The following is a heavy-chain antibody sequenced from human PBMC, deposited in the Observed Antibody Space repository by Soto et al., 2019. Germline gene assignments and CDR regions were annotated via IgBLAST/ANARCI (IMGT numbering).Heavy chain of an antibody. CDR1: GGSISSGGYY. CDR2: IYYSGST. V-gene: IGHV4-31*03. CDR3: ARDSLHYYDSSGYYPNWFDP. J-gene: IGHJ5*02. D-gene: IGHD3-22*01. Sequence: QVQLQESGPGLVKPSQTLSLTCTVSGGSISSGGYYWSWIRQHPGKGLEWIGYIYYSGSTYYNPSLKGRVTISVDTSNNQFSLKLSSVTAADTAVYYCARDSLHYYDSSGYYPNWFDPWGQGTLVTVSS.